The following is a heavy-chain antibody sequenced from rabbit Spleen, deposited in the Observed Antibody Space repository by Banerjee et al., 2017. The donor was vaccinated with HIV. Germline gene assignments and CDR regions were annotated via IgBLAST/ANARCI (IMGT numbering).Heavy chain of an antibody. CDR2: IYADNTGST. D-gene: IGHD8-1*01. Sequence: QSLEESGGDLVKPGASLTLTCTASGFDFSNRYYICWVRQAPGKGLEYIACIYADNTGSTVYASWARGRFTISKTSSTTVTLQMTSLTDADTATYFCARDGAGGSYFALWGQGTLVTVS. CDR1: GFDFSNRYY. J-gene: IGHJ4*01. CDR3: ARDGAGGSYFAL. V-gene: IGHV1S40*01.